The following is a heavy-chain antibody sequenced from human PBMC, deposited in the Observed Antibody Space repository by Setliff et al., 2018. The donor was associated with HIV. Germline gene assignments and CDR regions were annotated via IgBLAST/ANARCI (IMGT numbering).Heavy chain of an antibody. CDR1: GASISSHY. V-gene: IGHV4-59*11. J-gene: IGHJ4*02. D-gene: IGHD4-17*01. Sequence: PSETLSLTCTVSGASISSHYWSWIRQSPGRELEWIGYIYSTGSTNYNPSLQSRVSISMDASKNKFSLKVTSVTSADTAVHYCAKGAGFYGDYTFDYWGQGHLVTVSS. CDR3: AKGAGFYGDYTFDY. CDR2: IYSTGST.